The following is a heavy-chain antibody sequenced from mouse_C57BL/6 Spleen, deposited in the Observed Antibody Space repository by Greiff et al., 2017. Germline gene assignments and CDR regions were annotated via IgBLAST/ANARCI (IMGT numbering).Heavy chain of an antibody. CDR2: ISSGSSTI. J-gene: IGHJ3*01. CDR1: GFTFSDYG. V-gene: IGHV5-17*01. CDR3: ARARITTVEAIAY. D-gene: IGHD1-1*01. Sequence: EVQGVESGGGLVKPGGSLKLSCAASGFTFSDYGMHWVRQAPEKGLEWVAYISSGSSTIYYADTVKGRFTISRDNAKNTLFLQMTSLRSEDTAMYYCARARITTVEAIAYWGQGTLVTVSA.